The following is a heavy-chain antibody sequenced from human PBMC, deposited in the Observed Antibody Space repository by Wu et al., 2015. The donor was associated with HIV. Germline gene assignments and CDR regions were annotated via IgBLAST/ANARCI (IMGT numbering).Heavy chain of an antibody. CDR3: ARGIGFSGSYYLAEYFHH. D-gene: IGHD1-26*01. V-gene: IGHV1-2*02. J-gene: IGHJ1*01. CDR2: IDPKNGGT. CDR1: GYAFSDYF. Sequence: QVHLVQSGAEVKKPGASVRVSCKASGYAFSDYFIQWVRQAPGQGLEWMGEIDPKNGGTKYAEKSPGRITLTRDTSISTVYMELSGLGSDDTAIYYCARGIGFSGSYYLAEYFHHWGQGTLVSVSS.